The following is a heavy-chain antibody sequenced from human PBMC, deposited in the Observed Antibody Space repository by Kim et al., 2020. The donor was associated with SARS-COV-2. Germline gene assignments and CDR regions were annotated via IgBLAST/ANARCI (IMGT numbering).Heavy chain of an antibody. J-gene: IGHJ4*02. D-gene: IGHD1-7*01. V-gene: IGHV3-72*01. Sequence: GGSLRLSCAASGFTFSDHYMDWVRQAPGKGLEWVGRIRNKANSYTTEYAAAVKGRFTISRDDSKKSLYLEINSLKTEDTAVYYCARVSINYSPLDYWGQG. CDR2: IRNKANSYTT. CDR3: ARVSINYSPLDY. CDR1: GFTFSDHY.